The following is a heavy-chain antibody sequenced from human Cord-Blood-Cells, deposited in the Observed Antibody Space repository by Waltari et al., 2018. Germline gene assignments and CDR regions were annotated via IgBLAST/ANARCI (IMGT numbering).Heavy chain of an antibody. Sequence: QLQLQESGPGLVKPSETLSLTCTVSVGSISSSSYYWGWIRQPPGKGLEWIGSIYYSGSTYYNPSLKSRVTISVDTSKNQFSLKLSSVTAADTAVYYCARQEYCGGDCYYDYWGQGTLVTVSS. CDR3: ARQEYCGGDCYYDY. V-gene: IGHV4-39*07. D-gene: IGHD2-21*02. J-gene: IGHJ4*02. CDR1: VGSISSSSYY. CDR2: IYYSGST.